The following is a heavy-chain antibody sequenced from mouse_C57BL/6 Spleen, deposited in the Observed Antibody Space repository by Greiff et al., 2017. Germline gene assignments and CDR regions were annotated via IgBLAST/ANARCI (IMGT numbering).Heavy chain of an antibody. D-gene: IGHD1-1*01. J-gene: IGHJ2*01. Sequence: VHLVESGPELVKPGASVKISCKASGYAFSSSWMNWVKQRPGKGLEWIGRIYPGDGDTNYNGKFKGKATLTADKSSSTAYMQLSSLTSEDSAVYFCARTDTTVVADFDYWGQGTTLTVSS. CDR1: GYAFSSSW. V-gene: IGHV1-82*01. CDR3: ARTDTTVVADFDY. CDR2: IYPGDGDT.